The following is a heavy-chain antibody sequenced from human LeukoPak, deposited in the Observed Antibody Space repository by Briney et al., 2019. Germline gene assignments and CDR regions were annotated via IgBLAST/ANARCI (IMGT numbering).Heavy chain of an antibody. CDR3: AKSQRYCSGTSCIYYFDY. CDR2: ISGSGAST. D-gene: IGHD2-15*01. V-gene: IGHV3-23*01. CDR1: GFTFSSYA. Sequence: GGSLRLSCTASGFTFSSYAMSWVRQAPGKGLEWVSAISGSGASTYYADSVKGRFTISRDSSKNTLYLQMSSLRAEDTAVYYCAKSQRYCSGTSCIYYFDYWGQGTLVTVSS. J-gene: IGHJ4*02.